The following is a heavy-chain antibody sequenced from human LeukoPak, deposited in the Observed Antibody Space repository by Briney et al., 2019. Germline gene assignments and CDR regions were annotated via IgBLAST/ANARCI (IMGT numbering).Heavy chain of an antibody. V-gene: IGHV1-2*02. CDR2: INPNSGGT. D-gene: IGHD6-19*01. J-gene: IGHJ6*03. CDR3: ARGEQWLVLYYYYMDV. Sequence: GASVKVSCKASGYTFTGYYMHWVRQAPGRGLEWMGWINPNSGGTNYAQKFQGRVTMTRDTSISTAYMELSRLRSDDTAVYYCARGEQWLVLYYYYMDVWGKGTTVTVSS. CDR1: GYTFTGYY.